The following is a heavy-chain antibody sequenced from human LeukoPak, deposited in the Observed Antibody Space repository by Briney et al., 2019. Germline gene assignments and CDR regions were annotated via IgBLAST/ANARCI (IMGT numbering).Heavy chain of an antibody. CDR3: ARERQDTIIHSGTFDI. CDR2: IANDGSHT. CDR1: GFTFSNYF. J-gene: IGHJ3*02. V-gene: IGHV3-30-3*01. D-gene: IGHD3-10*01. Sequence: GGSLRLSCAASGFTFSNYFMHWVRQAPGKGLEWVADIANDGSHTFYVESVKGRFTISRDNSKNTLYLQMNSLRVEDTAVYFCARERQDTIIHSGTFDIWGQGTMVTVSS.